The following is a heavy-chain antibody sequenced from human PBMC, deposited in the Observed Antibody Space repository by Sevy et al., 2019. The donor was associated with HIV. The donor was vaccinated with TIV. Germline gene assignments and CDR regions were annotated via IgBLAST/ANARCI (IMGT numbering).Heavy chain of an antibody. D-gene: IGHD3-3*01. CDR1: GYTFTSYG. J-gene: IGHJ6*02. CDR2: ISAYNGNT. Sequence: ASVKVSCKASGYTFTSYGISWVRQAPGQGLEWMGWISAYNGNTNYAQKLQGRVTMTTDTSTSTAYMGLRSLSSDDTAVYYCARPHTFFGVVSSYYGMDVWGQGTTVTVSS. CDR3: ARPHTFFGVVSSYYGMDV. V-gene: IGHV1-18*01.